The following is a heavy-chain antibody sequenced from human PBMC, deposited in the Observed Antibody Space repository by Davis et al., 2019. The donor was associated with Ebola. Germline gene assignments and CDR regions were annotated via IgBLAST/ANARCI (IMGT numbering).Heavy chain of an antibody. J-gene: IGHJ2*01. V-gene: IGHV1-2*04. CDR1: GYTFTGYY. CDR3: ARYSDRGSYWYFDL. D-gene: IGHD1-26*01. CDR2: INPNSGGT. Sequence: VSVPVSCMASGYTFTGYYMHWVRQAPGQGLEWMGWINPNSGGTNYAQKFQGWVTMTRDTSISTAYMELSRLRSDDTAVYYCARYSDRGSYWYFDLWGRGTLVTVSS.